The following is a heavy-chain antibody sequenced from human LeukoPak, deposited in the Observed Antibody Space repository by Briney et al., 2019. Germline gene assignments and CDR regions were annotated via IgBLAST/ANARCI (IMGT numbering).Heavy chain of an antibody. D-gene: IGHD4-17*01. J-gene: IGHJ6*02. CDR2: IWYDGSNK. CDR1: GFTFSTYG. V-gene: IGHV3-33*01. CDR3: ARGGRTTWHGMDV. Sequence: SGGSLRLSCEASGFTFSTYGMHWARQAPGKGLEWVAVIWYDGSNKNYADSVKGRFTISRDNSKNTLYLQMNSLRAEDTAVYYCARGGRTTWHGMDVWGQGTTVTVSS.